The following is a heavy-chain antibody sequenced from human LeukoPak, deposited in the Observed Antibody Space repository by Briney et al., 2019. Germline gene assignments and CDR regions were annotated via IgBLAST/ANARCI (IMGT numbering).Heavy chain of an antibody. D-gene: IGHD3-10*01. J-gene: IGHJ4*02. CDR2: ISWNRGFI. Sequence: GGSLRLSCAASGFTFSNCWMSWVRQVPGRGLEWVSGISWNRGFIGYADSVKGRFIISRDNAKNSLYLQMNSLRVEDTAFYYCAKGHIGSGSYYYFDYWGQGTLVTVSS. V-gene: IGHV3-9*01. CDR3: AKGHIGSGSYYYFDY. CDR1: GFTFSNCW.